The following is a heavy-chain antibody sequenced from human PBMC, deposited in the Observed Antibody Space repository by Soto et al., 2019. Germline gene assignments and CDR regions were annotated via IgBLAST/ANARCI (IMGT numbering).Heavy chain of an antibody. CDR3: AKDEGRYFDWLLFDY. V-gene: IGHV3-23*01. CDR1: GFTFSSYA. D-gene: IGHD3-9*01. J-gene: IGHJ4*02. Sequence: GGSLRLSCAASGFTFSSYAMSWVRQAPGKGLEWVSAISGSGGSTYYADSVKGRFTISRDNSKNTLYLQMNSLRAEDTAVYYCAKDEGRYFDWLLFDYWGQGTLVTISS. CDR2: ISGSGGST.